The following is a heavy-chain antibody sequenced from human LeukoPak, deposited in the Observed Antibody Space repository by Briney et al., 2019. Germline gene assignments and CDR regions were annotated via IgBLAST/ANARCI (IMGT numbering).Heavy chain of an antibody. D-gene: IGHD5-18*01. CDR2: TYYRSKWYN. V-gene: IGHV6-1*01. Sequence: SQTLSLACAISGDSVSSNSVAWNWIRQSPSRGLEWLGRTYYRSKWYNHYAVSVKSRITIDPDTSKNQFSLQLNSVTPEDTAVYFCARGYNYAHEYWGQGTLVTVSS. J-gene: IGHJ4*02. CDR1: GDSVSSNSVA. CDR3: ARGYNYAHEY.